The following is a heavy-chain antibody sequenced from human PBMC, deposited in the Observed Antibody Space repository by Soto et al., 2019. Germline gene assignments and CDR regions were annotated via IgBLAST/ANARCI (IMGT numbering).Heavy chain of an antibody. CDR3: ARDPSSYDFWSDPLSGYYYYGVDV. Sequence: GASVKVSCKASGGTFSSHAISWVRQAPGQGLEWMGGIIPIFGTANYAQKFQGRVTITADESTSTAYMELSSLRSEDTAVYYCARDPSSYDFWSDPLSGYYYYGVDVWGQGTTVTVSS. CDR1: GGTFSSHA. D-gene: IGHD3-3*01. CDR2: IIPIFGTA. J-gene: IGHJ6*02. V-gene: IGHV1-69*13.